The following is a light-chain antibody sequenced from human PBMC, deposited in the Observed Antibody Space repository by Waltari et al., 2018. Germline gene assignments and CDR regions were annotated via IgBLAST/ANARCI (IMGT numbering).Light chain of an antibody. CDR2: YDD. CDR3: SAWDDSLNGWV. V-gene: IGLV1-36*01. CDR1: ASNIGKNA. Sequence: QSVLTQPPSVSEAPRQRVTLSCSGSASNIGKNAVNWYQQVPGKAPKLLIYYDDLLPSGVSDRFSGSKSGTSASLAISGLQSEDEADYYCSAWDDSLNGWVFGGGTKLTVL. J-gene: IGLJ3*02.